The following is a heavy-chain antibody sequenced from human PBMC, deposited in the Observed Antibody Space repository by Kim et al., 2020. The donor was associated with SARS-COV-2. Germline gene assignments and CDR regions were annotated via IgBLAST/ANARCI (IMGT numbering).Heavy chain of an antibody. Sequence: SETLSLTCTVSGGSISSSSYYWGWIRQPPGKGLEWIGSIYYSGSTYYNPSLKSRVTISVDTSKNQFSLKLSSVTAADTAVYYCARYRCSSTSCYSIVGAPNGEVFDYWGQGTLVTVSS. CDR1: GGSISSSSYY. V-gene: IGHV4-39*07. J-gene: IGHJ4*02. CDR3: ARYRCSSTSCYSIVGAPNGEVFDY. CDR2: IYYSGST. D-gene: IGHD2-2*02.